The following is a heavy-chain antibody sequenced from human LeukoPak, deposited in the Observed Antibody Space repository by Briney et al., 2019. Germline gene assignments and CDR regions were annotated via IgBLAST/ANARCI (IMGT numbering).Heavy chain of an antibody. V-gene: IGHV4-39*01. CDR2: VYFTGTT. CDR1: GVSISGTTYY. Sequence: SETLSLTCTVSGVSISGTTYYWGWIRQSPGKGLEWIGTVYFTGTTYYKPSLKRRVTIFVDTSKNQFSLKLSSVTAADTAVYYCASPYTTGAFDIWGQGTMVTVSS. J-gene: IGHJ3*02. CDR3: ASPYTTGAFDI. D-gene: IGHD4-17*01.